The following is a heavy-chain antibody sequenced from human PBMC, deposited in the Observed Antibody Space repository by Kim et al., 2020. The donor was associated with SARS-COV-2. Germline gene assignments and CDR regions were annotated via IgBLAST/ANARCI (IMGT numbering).Heavy chain of an antibody. CDR2: ISYDGSNK. V-gene: IGHV3-30-3*01. CDR1: GFTFSSYA. CDR3: ARDSDYDSSGYYY. J-gene: IGHJ6*01. D-gene: IGHD3-22*01. Sequence: GGSLRLSCAASGFTFSSYAMHWVRQAPGKGLEWVAVISYDGSNKYYADSVKGRSTISRDNSKNTLHQQMNSLPADDTAVYYCARDSDYDSSGYYY.